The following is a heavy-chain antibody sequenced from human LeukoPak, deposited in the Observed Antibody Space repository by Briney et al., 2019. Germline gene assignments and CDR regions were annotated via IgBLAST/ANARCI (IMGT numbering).Heavy chain of an antibody. CDR1: EFTFSSYN. CDR2: ISSSSTYI. V-gene: IGHV3-21*01. D-gene: IGHD3-3*01. Sequence: GGSLRLFCAASEFTFSSYNMNWVRQAPGKGLEWVSSISSSSTYIYYADSVKGRFTISRDNAKNSLYLQMNSLRAEDTAVYYCAREIFWSGYYSNLHFDYWGQGTLVTVSS. J-gene: IGHJ4*02. CDR3: AREIFWSGYYSNLHFDY.